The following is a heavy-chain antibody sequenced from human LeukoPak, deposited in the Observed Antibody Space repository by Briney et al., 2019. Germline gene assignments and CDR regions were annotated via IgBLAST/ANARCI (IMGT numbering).Heavy chain of an antibody. J-gene: IGHJ4*02. V-gene: IGHV4-39*01. CDR1: GGSISSSSYY. CDR2: IYFSGTT. D-gene: IGHD1-26*01. CDR3: ARRPTTSIVGATTNYFDH. Sequence: SETLSLTCTVSGGSISSSSYYWGWIRQPPGKGLEWIGSIYFSGTTYYRPSLKSRVTLSIDTSKSQFSLRLSSVTAADTAVYYCARRPTTSIVGATTNYFDHWGQGTLVTVSS.